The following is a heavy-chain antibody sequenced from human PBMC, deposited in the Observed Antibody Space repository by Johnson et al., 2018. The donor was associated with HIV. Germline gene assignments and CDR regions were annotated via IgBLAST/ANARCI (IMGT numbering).Heavy chain of an antibody. CDR3: ERERYGSQAIDAFDI. J-gene: IGHJ3*02. D-gene: IGHD2-15*01. CDR2: IWYDGSNK. CDR1: GFTLSSYG. V-gene: IGHV3-33*01. Sequence: QVHLVESGGGVVQPGRSLRLSCAASGFTLSSYGMHWVRQAPGKGLEWVAGIWYDGSNKNYADSVKGRFTISRDNSKNTLYLQMNSLRAEDTAVYYCERERYGSQAIDAFDIWGQGTLVTVSS.